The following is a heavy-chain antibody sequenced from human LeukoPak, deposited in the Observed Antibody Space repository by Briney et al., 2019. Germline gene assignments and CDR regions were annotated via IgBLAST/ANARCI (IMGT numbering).Heavy chain of an antibody. CDR1: GYTFTSYY. J-gene: IGHJ6*03. CDR2: INPSGGST. Sequence: GASVKVSCKASGYTFTSYYMHWVRQAPGQGLEWMGIINPSGGSTSYAQKFQGRVTMTRDTSTSTVYMELSSLRSEDTAVYYCARGTPSSGRDLYYMDVWGKGTTVTVSS. CDR3: ARGTPSSGRDLYYMDV. V-gene: IGHV1-46*01. D-gene: IGHD6-6*01.